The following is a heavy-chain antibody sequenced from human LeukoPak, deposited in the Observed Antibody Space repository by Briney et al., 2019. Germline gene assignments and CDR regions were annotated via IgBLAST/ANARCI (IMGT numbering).Heavy chain of an antibody. V-gene: IGHV4-34*01. CDR1: GGSFSGYY. Sequence: PSETLSLTCAVYGGSFSGYYWSWIRQPPGKGLEWIGEINHSGSTYYNPSLKSRVTISVDTSKDQFSLKLSSVTAADTAVYYCARDPKYSGSPLPDYWGQGTLVTVSS. CDR2: INHSGST. J-gene: IGHJ4*02. D-gene: IGHD1-26*01. CDR3: ARDPKYSGSPLPDY.